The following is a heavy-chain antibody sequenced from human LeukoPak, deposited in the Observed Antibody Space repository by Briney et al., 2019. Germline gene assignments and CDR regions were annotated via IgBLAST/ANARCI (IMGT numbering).Heavy chain of an antibody. V-gene: IGHV3-48*01. J-gene: IGHJ4*02. CDR3: ARELLLWFGESPGDY. D-gene: IGHD3-10*01. CDR2: ISSSSSTI. CDR1: GFTFSSYS. Sequence: PGGSLRLSCAASGFTFSSYSVNWVRQAPGKGLEWVSYISSSSSTIYYADSVKGRFTISRDNAKNSLYLQMNSLRAEDTAVYYCARELLLWFGESPGDYWGQGTLVTVSS.